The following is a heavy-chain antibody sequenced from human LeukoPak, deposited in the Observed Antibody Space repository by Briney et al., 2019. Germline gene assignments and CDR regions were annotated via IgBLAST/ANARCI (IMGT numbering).Heavy chain of an antibody. CDR3: ARSARGYSRDY. V-gene: IGHV3-48*03. J-gene: IGHJ4*02. CDR1: GFTFRNYE. Sequence: GGSLRLSCAASGFTFRNYEMNWVRQAPGKGLEWVSYISTGGSTVYYADSVKGRFTISRDNAKSSLYLQMNSLRAEDTAVYYCARSARGYSRDYWGQGTLVTVSS. CDR2: ISTGGSTV. D-gene: IGHD2-21*01.